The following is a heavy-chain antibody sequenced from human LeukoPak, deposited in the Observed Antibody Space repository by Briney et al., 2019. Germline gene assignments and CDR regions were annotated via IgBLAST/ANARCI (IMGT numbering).Heavy chain of an antibody. J-gene: IGHJ4*02. CDR2: ISGSGGST. CDR3: AKVGSVAAAGTYHVDY. CDR1: GFTFSSYA. Sequence: GGSLRLSCAASGFTFSSYAMSWVRQAPGKGLEWVSVISGSGGSTYYADSVKGRFTISRDNSKNTLYLQMNSLRAEDTAVYYCAKVGSVAAAGTYHVDYWGQGTLVTVSS. D-gene: IGHD6-13*01. V-gene: IGHV3-23*01.